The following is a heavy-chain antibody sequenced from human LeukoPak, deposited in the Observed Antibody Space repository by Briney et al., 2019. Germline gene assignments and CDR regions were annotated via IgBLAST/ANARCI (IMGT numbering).Heavy chain of an antibody. J-gene: IGHJ4*02. V-gene: IGHV1-2*02. CDR3: ARGPHWDPHFDY. D-gene: IGHD7-27*01. Sequence: SVKVSCKASGFTFTAYHMHWVRQAPGQGLEWMGWINPNSGGTNYAQKFQGRVTMTRDASISTAYMELSGLRSDDTAVYYCARGPHWDPHFDYWGQGTLVTVSS. CDR1: GFTFTAYH. CDR2: INPNSGGT.